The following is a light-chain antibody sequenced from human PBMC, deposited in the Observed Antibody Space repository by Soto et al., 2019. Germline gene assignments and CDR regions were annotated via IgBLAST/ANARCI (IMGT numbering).Light chain of an antibody. Sequence: QSALTQPPSASGSPRQSVTISCTGTSSDVGDYNYVSWYQRHPGKAPKLMIYEVSKRPSGVPDRFSGSKSGNTASLTVSGLQAEDEADYYCSSYAGSNNLVFGGGTKVTVL. CDR2: EVS. V-gene: IGLV2-8*01. J-gene: IGLJ2*01. CDR1: SSDVGDYNY. CDR3: SSYAGSNNLV.